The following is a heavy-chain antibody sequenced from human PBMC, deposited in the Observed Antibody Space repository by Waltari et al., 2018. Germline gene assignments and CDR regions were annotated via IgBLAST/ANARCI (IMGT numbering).Heavy chain of an antibody. J-gene: IGHJ3*02. CDR2: IYYSGST. CDR3: ARSIAAAGTFLDAFDI. D-gene: IGHD6-13*01. Sequence: QVQLQESGPGLVKPSETLSLTCTVSGGSISSYYWSWIRQPPGKGLEWIGYIYYSGSTNYNPSLKSRVTIAVDTSKNQFSLKLSSVTAADTAVYYCARSIAAAGTFLDAFDIWCQGTMVTVSS. V-gene: IGHV4-59*08. CDR1: GGSISSYY.